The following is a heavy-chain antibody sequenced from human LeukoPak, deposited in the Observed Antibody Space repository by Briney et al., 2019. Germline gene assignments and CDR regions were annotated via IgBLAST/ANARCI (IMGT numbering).Heavy chain of an antibody. CDR3: ARLGSGTNNWLDP. V-gene: IGHV4-59*01. J-gene: IGHJ5*02. Sequence: SETLSLTCTVSGGSISSYYWSWIRQPPGKGLEWIGYINYSGSTNYNPSLKSRVTISVDTSKNQFSLKLSSVTAADTAVYYCARLGSGTNNWLDPWGQGTLVTVSS. D-gene: IGHD1-26*01. CDR1: GGSISSYY. CDR2: INYSGST.